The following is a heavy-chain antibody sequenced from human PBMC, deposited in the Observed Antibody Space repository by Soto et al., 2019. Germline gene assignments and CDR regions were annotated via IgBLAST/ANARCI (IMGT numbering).Heavy chain of an antibody. D-gene: IGHD2-15*01. Sequence: QLQLQESGPGLVKPSETLSLTCIVSGGSISSSSYYWGWIRQPPGKGLEWIGSIYYSGSTYYNPSLKSRVTISVDTSKNQFSLKLSSVTAADTAVYYCARLAKSYCSGGSCYAFDYWGQGTLVTVSS. CDR3: ARLAKSYCSGGSCYAFDY. J-gene: IGHJ4*02. CDR2: IYYSGST. CDR1: GGSISSSSYY. V-gene: IGHV4-39*01.